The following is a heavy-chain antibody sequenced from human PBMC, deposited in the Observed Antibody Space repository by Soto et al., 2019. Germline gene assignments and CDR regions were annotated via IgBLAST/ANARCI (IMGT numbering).Heavy chain of an antibody. Sequence: GESLKISCAASGFTFSSYAMSWVRQAPGKGLEWVSAISGSGGSTYYADSVKGRFTISRDNSKNTLYLQMNSLRAEDTAVYYCAQHGGSGWYDVGAPHWGQGTLVTVSS. J-gene: IGHJ4*02. CDR1: GFTFSSYA. V-gene: IGHV3-23*01. D-gene: IGHD6-19*01. CDR2: ISGSGGST. CDR3: AQHGGSGWYDVGAPH.